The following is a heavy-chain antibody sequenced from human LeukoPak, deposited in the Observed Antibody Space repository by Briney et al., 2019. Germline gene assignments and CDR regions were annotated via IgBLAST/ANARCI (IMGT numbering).Heavy chain of an antibody. Sequence: SQTLSLTCTVSGGSISSGSYYWSWIRQPAGKGLEWVGRIYTSGSTNYNPSLKSRVTISVDTSKNQFSLKLSSVTAADTAVYYCARQRGTTVLDYWGQGTLVTVSS. CDR2: IYTSGST. V-gene: IGHV4-61*02. CDR1: GGSISSGSYY. J-gene: IGHJ4*02. D-gene: IGHD4-17*01. CDR3: ARQRGTTVLDY.